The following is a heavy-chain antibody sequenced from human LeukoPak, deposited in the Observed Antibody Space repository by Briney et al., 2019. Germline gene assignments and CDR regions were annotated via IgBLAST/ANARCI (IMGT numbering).Heavy chain of an antibody. CDR1: GFTFRAFG. J-gene: IGHJ5*02. V-gene: IGHV3-30*03. CDR2: ISYDGNIR. Sequence: PGRSLRLSCAASGFTFRAFGMHWVRQPPGKGLEWVAVISYDGNIRYYADSVKGRFTISRDNSKNTLYLQMNSLRAEDTAVYYCARDAGHWFDPWGQGTLVIVSS. CDR3: ARDAGHWFDP.